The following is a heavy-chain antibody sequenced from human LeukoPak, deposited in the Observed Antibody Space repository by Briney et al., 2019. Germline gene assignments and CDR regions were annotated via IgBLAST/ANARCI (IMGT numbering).Heavy chain of an antibody. CDR1: GYTFTSYD. CDR3: ARDRIGSWAY. D-gene: IGHD3-16*01. V-gene: IGHV1-8*01. CDR2: MNPNSGNT. J-gene: IGHJ4*02. Sequence: ASVKVSCTASGYTFTSYDINWVRQATGQGLEWMGWMNPNSGNTGYSQKFQGRVTITRDTSASTAYMELSSLRSEDTAVYYCARDRIGSWAYWGQGTLVTVSS.